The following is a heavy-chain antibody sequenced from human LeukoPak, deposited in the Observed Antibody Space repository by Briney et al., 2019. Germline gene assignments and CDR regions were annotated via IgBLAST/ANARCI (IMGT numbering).Heavy chain of an antibody. CDR2: LYSDGNT. V-gene: IGHV3-53*01. Sequence: GGSLRLSCAASGFTVITNDMTWVRQAPGKGLEWVSVLYSDGNTKYADSVQGRFTISRDNSKNTLYLEMNSMSPDGTAVYYCARGVEPLAANTLAYWGQGTLVTVSS. CDR3: ARGVEPLAANTLAY. J-gene: IGHJ4*02. D-gene: IGHD1-14*01. CDR1: GFTVITND.